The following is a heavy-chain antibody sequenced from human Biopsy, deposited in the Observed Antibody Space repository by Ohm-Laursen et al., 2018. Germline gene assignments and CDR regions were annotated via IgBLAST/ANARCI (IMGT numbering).Heavy chain of an antibody. CDR3: AADINVWNVNY. CDR2: FAPENGKT. V-gene: IGHV1-24*01. CDR1: GYTLTELS. J-gene: IGHJ4*02. D-gene: IGHD1-1*01. Sequence: SVKVSCTVSGYTLTELSMHWVRQAPGKGLEWMGGFAPENGKTVYTQNFQARVSMTEDTSTDTAYMELRSLRSEDTAVYYCAADINVWNVNYWGQGTQVTVSS.